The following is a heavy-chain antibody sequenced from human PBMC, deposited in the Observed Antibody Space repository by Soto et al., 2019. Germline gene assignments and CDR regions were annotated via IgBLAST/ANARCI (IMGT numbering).Heavy chain of an antibody. J-gene: IGHJ6*03. CDR2: IWYDGSNK. D-gene: IGHD1-26*01. CDR3: ASKYSPPGSSYFYMVV. V-gene: IGHV3-33*01. Sequence: PGGSLRLSCAASGFTFSSYGMHWVRQAPGKGLEWVAVIWYDGSNKYYADSVKGRFTISRDNSKNTLYLQMNSLRAEDTAVYYCASKYSPPGSSYFYMVVWGKGTTVTVS. CDR1: GFTFSSYG.